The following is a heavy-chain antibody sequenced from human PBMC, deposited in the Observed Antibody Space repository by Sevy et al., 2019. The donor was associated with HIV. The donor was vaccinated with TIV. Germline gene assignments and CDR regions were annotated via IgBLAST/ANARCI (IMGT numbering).Heavy chain of an antibody. V-gene: IGHV1-69*13. J-gene: IGHJ4*02. D-gene: IGHD2-15*01. Sequence: ASVKVSCKASGGTFSSYAIRWVRQAPGQGLEWMGGIIPIFGTANYAQKFQGRVTITADESTSTAYMELSSLRSEDTAVYYCAREGTSGVYCSGGSCYSEGYYFDYWGQGTLVTVSS. CDR2: IIPIFGTA. CDR1: GGTFSSYA. CDR3: AREGTSGVYCSGGSCYSEGYYFDY.